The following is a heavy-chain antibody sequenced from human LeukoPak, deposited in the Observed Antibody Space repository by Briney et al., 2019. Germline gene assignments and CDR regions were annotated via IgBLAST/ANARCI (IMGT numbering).Heavy chain of an antibody. CDR2: ISSTARYK. V-gene: IGHV3-21*01. J-gene: IGHJ3*02. D-gene: IGHD4-17*01. Sequence: PGGSLSLSCAASGFAFRSYTMNWVRLAPGKGLEWVSSISSTARYKYYADSVKGRFTNSRDNANNSLSLEMDSLRAEDTAVYFCARDRGTLTLVDAFDIWGPGTTVTVSS. CDR3: ARDRGTLTLVDAFDI. CDR1: GFAFRSYT.